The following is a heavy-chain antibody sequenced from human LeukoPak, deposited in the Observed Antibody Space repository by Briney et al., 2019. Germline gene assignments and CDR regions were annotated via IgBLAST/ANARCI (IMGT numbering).Heavy chain of an antibody. CDR1: GLTFSNFP. CDR3: ATQSITLVVVISPFDY. V-gene: IGHV3-30*02. Sequence: GGSLRLSCAASGLTFSNFPMHWVRQAPGKGLEWVALIQDDGATANYVDSVRGRFTISRDNSKSTVYLQMNSLKPDDTAVYYCATQSITLVVVISPFDYWGQGTLVTVSS. J-gene: IGHJ4*02. D-gene: IGHD3-22*01. CDR2: IQDDGATA.